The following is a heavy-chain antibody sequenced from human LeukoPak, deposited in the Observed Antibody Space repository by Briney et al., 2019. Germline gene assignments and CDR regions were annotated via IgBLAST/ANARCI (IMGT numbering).Heavy chain of an antibody. CDR2: ISGSGGST. V-gene: IGHV3-23*01. Sequence: PGGSLRLSCAASGFTFSSYAMSWVRQAPGKGLEWVSAISGSGGSTYYADSVKGRFTISRDNSKNTLYLQMNSLRAEDTAVYYCAKDRPRYYYDSSGYLDYWGQGTLVTVSS. D-gene: IGHD3-22*01. J-gene: IGHJ4*02. CDR3: AKDRPRYYYDSSGYLDY. CDR1: GFTFSSYA.